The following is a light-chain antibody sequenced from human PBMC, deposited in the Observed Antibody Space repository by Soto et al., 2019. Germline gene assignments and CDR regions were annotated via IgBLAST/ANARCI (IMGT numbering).Light chain of an antibody. Sequence: EIVMTQSPATLSVSPGERATLSCRASQSVSSNLAWYQQKPGQAPRLLIYGASTRATGIPARFSGSGSGTEFTLTISSLQSEDFAVYYCQQYNNWAVGPFGQGTKVEIK. CDR3: QQYNNWAVGP. V-gene: IGKV3-15*01. CDR1: QSVSSN. J-gene: IGKJ1*01. CDR2: GAS.